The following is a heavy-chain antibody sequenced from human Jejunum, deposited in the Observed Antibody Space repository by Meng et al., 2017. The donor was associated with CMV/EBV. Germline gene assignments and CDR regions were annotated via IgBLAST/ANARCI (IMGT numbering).Heavy chain of an antibody. Sequence: LQLRESGPGLVKPSETLSLTCTVSGGSISSRSYYWGWIRQPPGKGLEWIGSIYYSGSTYYNPSLKSRVTISVDTSKNQFFLKLSSVTAADTAVYHCLRGSGGSVWGQGTLVTVSS. CDR3: LRGSGGSV. D-gene: IGHD3-10*01. J-gene: IGHJ1*01. CDR2: IYYSGST. CDR1: GGSISSRSYY. V-gene: IGHV4-39*07.